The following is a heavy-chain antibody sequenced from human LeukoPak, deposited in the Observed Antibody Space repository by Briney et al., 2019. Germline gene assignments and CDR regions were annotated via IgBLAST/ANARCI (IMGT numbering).Heavy chain of an antibody. CDR3: ARGLAVVRIFDY. Sequence: SETLSLTCTVSGGSISSYSWSWIRQPPGKGLEWIGYIYYSGSTYYNPSLKSRVTISVDTSKNQFSLKLSSVTAADTAVYYCARGLAVVRIFDYWGQGTLVTVSS. D-gene: IGHD6-19*01. J-gene: IGHJ4*02. CDR1: GGSISSYS. CDR2: IYYSGST. V-gene: IGHV4-59*12.